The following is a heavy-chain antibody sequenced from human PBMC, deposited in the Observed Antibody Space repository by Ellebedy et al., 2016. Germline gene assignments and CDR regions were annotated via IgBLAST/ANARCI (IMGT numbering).Heavy chain of an antibody. J-gene: IGHJ4*02. Sequence: GGSLRLSCAASGFTFRNYWMSWVRQAPGKGLEWLANIKQDGSETYYVDSVKGRFTISRDNAKNSLFLQMNSLRAEDTAVYFCARIGGTVTTWWYFDYWGQGTLVPVSS. V-gene: IGHV3-7*03. CDR1: GFTFRNYW. CDR3: ARIGGTVTTWWYFDY. CDR2: IKQDGSET. D-gene: IGHD4-17*01.